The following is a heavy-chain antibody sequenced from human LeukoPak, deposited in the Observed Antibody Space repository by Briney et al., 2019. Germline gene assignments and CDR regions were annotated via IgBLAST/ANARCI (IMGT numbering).Heavy chain of an antibody. CDR1: GFTFSSYS. CDR2: ISGSSSYI. V-gene: IGHV3-21*01. CDR3: ARDSDYGSGSPDY. J-gene: IGHJ4*02. Sequence: GGSLRLSCAASGFTFSSYSMNWVRQAPGKGLEWVSFISGSSSYIDYADSLKGRFTISRDDAKNSLYLQMNSLRAEDTAVYYCARDSDYGSGSPDYWGQGTPVTVSS. D-gene: IGHD3-10*01.